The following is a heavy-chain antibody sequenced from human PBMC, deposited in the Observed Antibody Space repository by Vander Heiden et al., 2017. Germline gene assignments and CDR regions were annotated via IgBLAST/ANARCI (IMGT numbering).Heavy chain of an antibody. CDR2: ISGSGTIT. D-gene: IGHD6-13*01. J-gene: IGHJ5*02. CDR1: AFSFNSYA. Sequence: DVHLLESGGGLVQSGGSLRLSCAASAFSFNSYAMAWVRQAPGKGLEWVSSISGSGTITYYADSVKGRFAISRDTSRNTLYLQMRGLRADDTGVYYCAKDAAAFLHAWGQGTLVTVSS. V-gene: IGHV3-23*01. CDR3: AKDAAAFLHA.